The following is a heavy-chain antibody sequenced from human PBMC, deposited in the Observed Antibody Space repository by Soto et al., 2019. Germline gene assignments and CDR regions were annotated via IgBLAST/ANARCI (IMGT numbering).Heavy chain of an antibody. CDR1: GYTFTGYH. D-gene: IGHD3-3*01. Sequence: ASVKVSCKASGYTFTGYHMHWVRQAPGQGLEWMGWINPNSGGTNYAQKFQGWVTMTRDTSISTAYMELSRLRSDDTAVYYCARGKRITIFGVVIPYYVDVWGKGTTVTVSS. J-gene: IGHJ6*03. V-gene: IGHV1-2*04. CDR2: INPNSGGT. CDR3: ARGKRITIFGVVIPYYVDV.